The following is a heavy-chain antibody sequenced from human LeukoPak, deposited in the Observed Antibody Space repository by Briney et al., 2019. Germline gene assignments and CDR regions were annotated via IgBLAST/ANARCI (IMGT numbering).Heavy chain of an antibody. CDR3: ARVGRQWELPTYFDY. CDR2: LYHGGIT. Sequence: PSETLSLTCTVSGYSISRDYYWGWIRQSPGKGLEWIGSLYHGGITFYNPSLKSRVTISVDKSKNQFSLKLSSVTAADTAVYYCARVGRQWELPTYFDYWGQGTLVTVSS. D-gene: IGHD1-26*01. J-gene: IGHJ4*02. V-gene: IGHV4-38-2*02. CDR1: GYSISRDYY.